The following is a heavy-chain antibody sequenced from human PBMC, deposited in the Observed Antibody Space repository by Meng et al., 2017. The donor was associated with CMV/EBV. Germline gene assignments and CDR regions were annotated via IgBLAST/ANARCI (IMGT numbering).Heavy chain of an antibody. CDR2: IWYDGSNK. CDR3: AKWKERGIAVAGPLDY. J-gene: IGHJ4*02. CDR1: FTFSSYG. Sequence: FTFSSYGMHWFRQAPGKGLEWVAVIWYDGSNKYYADSVKGRFTISRDNSKNTLYLQMNSLRAEDTAVYYCAKWKERGIAVAGPLDYWGQGTLVTVSS. D-gene: IGHD6-19*01. V-gene: IGHV3-33*06.